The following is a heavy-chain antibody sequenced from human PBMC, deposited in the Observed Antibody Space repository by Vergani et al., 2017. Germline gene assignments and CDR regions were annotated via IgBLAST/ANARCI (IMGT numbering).Heavy chain of an antibody. CDR3: AKDKGDRYYYYYMDV. V-gene: IGHV3-9*01. D-gene: IGHD3-16*01. J-gene: IGHJ6*03. CDR2: ISWNSGSI. CDR1: GFTFDVYA. Sequence: EVQLVESGGVVVQPGGSLRLSCAASGFTFDVYAMHWVRHAPGKGLEWVSGISWNSGSIGYADSVTGRFTISRDNAKNSLYLQMNSLRAEDTAVYYCAKDKGDRYYYYYMDVWGKGTTVTVSS.